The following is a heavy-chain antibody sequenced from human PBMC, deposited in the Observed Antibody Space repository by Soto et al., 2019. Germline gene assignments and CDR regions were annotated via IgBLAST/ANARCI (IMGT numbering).Heavy chain of an antibody. V-gene: IGHV3-53*01. CDR2: IYSGGST. D-gene: IGHD3-22*01. Sequence: GGSLRLSCAASGFTVSSNYMSWVRQAPGKGLEWVSVIYSGGSTYYADSVKGRFTISRDNSKNTLYLQMNSLRAEDTAVYYCARDKIIVSDSSGSYYYYGMDVWGQGTTVTVSS. J-gene: IGHJ6*02. CDR3: ARDKIIVSDSSGSYYYYGMDV. CDR1: GFTVSSNY.